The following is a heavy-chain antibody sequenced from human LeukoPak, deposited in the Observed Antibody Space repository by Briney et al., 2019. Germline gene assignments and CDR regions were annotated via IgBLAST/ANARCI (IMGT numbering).Heavy chain of an antibody. V-gene: IGHV3-23*01. CDR1: GFSFSSYA. J-gene: IGHJ4*02. Sequence: GGSLRLSCAVSGFSFSSYAMSWVRQDPGKGPEWVSAIGGSGGTSDYADSVKGRFTISRDNSKNTLYLQMNSLRAEDTAVYYCARTPYYDSSGLDYWGQGTLVTVSS. CDR3: ARTPYYDSSGLDY. CDR2: IGGSGGTS. D-gene: IGHD3-22*01.